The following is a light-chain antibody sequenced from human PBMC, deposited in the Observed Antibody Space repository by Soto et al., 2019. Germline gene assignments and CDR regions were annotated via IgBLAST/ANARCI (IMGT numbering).Light chain of an antibody. CDR2: GAS. CDR1: QSVSSSY. CDR3: QQYGSPLN. J-gene: IGKJ4*01. V-gene: IGKV3-20*01. Sequence: EIVLTQSPGTLSLSPGERATLSCRASQSVSSSYLAWYQQKPGQAPRLLIYGASSRATGIPDRFSGSGSGTDFTLTISRLEPEDFAVYYCQQYGSPLNCGGGTKGDIK.